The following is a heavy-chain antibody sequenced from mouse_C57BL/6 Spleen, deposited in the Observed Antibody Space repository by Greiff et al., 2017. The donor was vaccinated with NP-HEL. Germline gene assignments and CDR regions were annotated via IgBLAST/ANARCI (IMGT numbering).Heavy chain of an antibody. D-gene: IGHD1-1*01. Sequence: QVQLQQSGAELVRPGASVTLSCKASGYTFTDYEMHWVKQTPVHGLEWIGAIDPETGGTAYNQKFKGKAILTADKSSSTAYMELRSLTSEDSAVYYCTRDYGSSYGIWFAYWGQGTLVTVSA. J-gene: IGHJ3*01. CDR1: GYTFTDYE. CDR2: IDPETGGT. V-gene: IGHV1-15*01. CDR3: TRDYGSSYGIWFAY.